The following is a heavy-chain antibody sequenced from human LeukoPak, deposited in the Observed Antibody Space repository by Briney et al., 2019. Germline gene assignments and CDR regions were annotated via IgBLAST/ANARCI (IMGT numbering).Heavy chain of an antibody. CDR1: GGSISSSSYY. Sequence: SETLSLTCTVSGGSISSSSYYWGWTRQPPGKGLEWVGSIYYSGSTYYNPSLKSRVTISVDTSKNQFSLKLSSVTAADTAVYYCARDYGKHYYDSSGYYRWGQGTLVTVSS. D-gene: IGHD3-22*01. J-gene: IGHJ4*02. CDR3: ARDYGKHYYDSSGYYR. V-gene: IGHV4-39*07. CDR2: IYYSGST.